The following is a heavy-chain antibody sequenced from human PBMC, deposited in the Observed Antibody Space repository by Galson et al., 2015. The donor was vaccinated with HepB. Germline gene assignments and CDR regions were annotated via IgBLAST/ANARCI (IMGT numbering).Heavy chain of an antibody. Sequence: SLRLSCAASGFDFSIYGMNWVRQAPGKGLEWVAVIWFDGSNEDYVDSVKGRFTISRDNSQKTLYLRMNSLRAEDTAVYYCAREIKGRWYHFEYWGQGALVTVSS. J-gene: IGHJ4*02. CDR3: AREIKGRWYHFEY. CDR2: IWFDGSNE. V-gene: IGHV3-33*01. D-gene: IGHD2-2*01. CDR1: GFDFSIYG.